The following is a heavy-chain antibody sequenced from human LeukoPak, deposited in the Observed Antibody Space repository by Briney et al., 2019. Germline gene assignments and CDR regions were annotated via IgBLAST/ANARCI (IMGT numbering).Heavy chain of an antibody. D-gene: IGHD2-15*01. Sequence: VKPSETLSLTCTVSGGSISSSSYYWGWIRQPSGKGLEWIGSIYYSGSTYYNPSLKSRVTISVDTSKNQFSLKLSSVTAADTAVYYCARDHRWYYYYMDVWGKGTTVTVSS. J-gene: IGHJ6*03. V-gene: IGHV4-39*07. CDR1: GGSISSSSYY. CDR3: ARDHRWYYYYMDV. CDR2: IYYSGST.